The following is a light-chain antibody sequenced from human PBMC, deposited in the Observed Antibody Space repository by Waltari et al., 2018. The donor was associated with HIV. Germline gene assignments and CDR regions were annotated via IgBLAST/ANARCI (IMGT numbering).Light chain of an antibody. CDR1: SSDVGAYTR. Sequence: QSALTQPRSVSGSPGQSVTISCTGTSSDVGAYTRVSWYPPHPGKAPKVVIYDVRERPAGVPDRFSGSKSANTASLTISGLQADDEADYHCCSFAGSYIVFGTGTKVTVL. CDR3: CSFAGSYIV. CDR2: DVR. V-gene: IGLV2-11*01. J-gene: IGLJ1*01.